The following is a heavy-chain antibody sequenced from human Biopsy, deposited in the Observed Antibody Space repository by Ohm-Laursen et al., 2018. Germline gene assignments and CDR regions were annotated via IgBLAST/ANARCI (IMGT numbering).Heavy chain of an antibody. CDR3: ARDGKRWDYSTYFSWHFDL. Sequence: SLRLSCAASGFTFSSYAMAWVRQTPGKGLEWVSVINTSGGSTYYADSVKGRFIISRDNPKNTVDLQMNSLRAEDTAVYFCARDGKRWDYSTYFSWHFDLWGRGTLVTVSS. J-gene: IGHJ2*01. D-gene: IGHD4-11*01. V-gene: IGHV3-23*01. CDR2: INTSGGST. CDR1: GFTFSSYA.